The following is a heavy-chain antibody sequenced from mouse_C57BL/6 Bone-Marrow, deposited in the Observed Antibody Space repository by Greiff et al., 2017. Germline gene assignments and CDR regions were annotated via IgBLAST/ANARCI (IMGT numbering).Heavy chain of an antibody. CDR3: TTIVNPYDFDY. D-gene: IGHD2-14*01. V-gene: IGHV14-4*01. Sequence: DVKLQESGAELVRPGASVKLSCTASGFNIKDDYMHWVQQRPEQGLEWIGWIDPENGDTEYASKFKGKATMTADKSSNTAYLQLSSLTTEDTAVYYCTTIVNPYDFDYWGQGNTLTVAS. CDR1: GFNIKDDY. J-gene: IGHJ2*01. CDR2: IDPENGDT.